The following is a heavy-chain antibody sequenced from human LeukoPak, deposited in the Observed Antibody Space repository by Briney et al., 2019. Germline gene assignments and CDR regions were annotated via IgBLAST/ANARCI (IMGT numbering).Heavy chain of an antibody. V-gene: IGHV4-4*09. D-gene: IGHD3-16*01. CDR3: ARLNFRGGEALHFDS. J-gene: IGHJ4*02. CDR1: GGSISSYY. Sequence: PSETLSLTCTVSGGSISSYYWGWIRQPPGKGLEFIGYIHSDGTTNYDSSLQSRVAISLDTSKIQFSLRLYSVIAADTALYFCARLNFRGGEALHFDSWGQGTLVTVSS. CDR2: IHSDGTT.